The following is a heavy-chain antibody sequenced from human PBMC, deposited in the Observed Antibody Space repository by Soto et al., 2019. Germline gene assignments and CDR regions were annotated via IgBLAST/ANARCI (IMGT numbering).Heavy chain of an antibody. CDR2: ISYDGSNK. D-gene: IGHD4-17*01. CDR1: GFTFSSYA. J-gene: IGHJ6*02. Sequence: GGSLRLSCAASGFTFSSYAMHWVRQAPGKGLEWVAVISYDGSNKYYADSVKGRFTISRDNSKNTLYLQMNSLRAEDTAVYYCARVGPTVTGTGYYYYYGMDVWGQGTTVTVSS. V-gene: IGHV3-30-3*01. CDR3: ARVGPTVTGTGYYYYYGMDV.